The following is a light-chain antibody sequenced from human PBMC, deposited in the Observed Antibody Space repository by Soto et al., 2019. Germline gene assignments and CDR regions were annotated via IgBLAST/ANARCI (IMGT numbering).Light chain of an antibody. J-gene: IGKJ5*01. CDR2: GAS. V-gene: IGKV3-20*01. Sequence: QSPGTLSLSPGERVTLSCRASQSVTTRLAWYQHKPGQAPTLLMSGASNRASGVPVRFSGSGSGTDFTLAITRLEPEDFALYYYQQDGGSPITCGLGTRLEIK. CDR1: QSVTTR. CDR3: QQDGGSPIT.